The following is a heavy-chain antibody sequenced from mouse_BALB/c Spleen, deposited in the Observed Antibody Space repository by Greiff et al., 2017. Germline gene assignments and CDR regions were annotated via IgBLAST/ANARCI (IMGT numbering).Heavy chain of an antibody. CDR3: TREGITTVGNYAMDY. V-gene: IGHV5-6-4*01. CDR2: ISSGGSYT. Sequence: EVKVVESGGGLVKPGGSLKLSCAASGFTFSSYTMSWVRQTPEKRLEWVATISSGGSYTYYPDSVKGRFTISRDNAKNTLYLQMSSLKSEDTAMYYCTREGITTVGNYAMDYWGQGTSGTGSS. D-gene: IGHD1-1*01. CDR1: GFTFSSYT. J-gene: IGHJ4*01.